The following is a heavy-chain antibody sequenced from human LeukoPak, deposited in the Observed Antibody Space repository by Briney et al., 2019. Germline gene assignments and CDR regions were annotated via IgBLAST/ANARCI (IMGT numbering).Heavy chain of an antibody. D-gene: IGHD6-19*01. CDR1: GFTFSSYG. J-gene: IGHJ4*02. Sequence: PGGSLRLSCAASGFTFSSYGVHWVRQAPGKGLEWVAVISYDGSNKYYADSVKGRFTISRDNSKNTLYLQMNSLRAEDTAVYYCAKDLLFGSGWYPGVDYWGQGTLVTVSS. CDR2: ISYDGSNK. V-gene: IGHV3-30*18. CDR3: AKDLLFGSGWYPGVDY.